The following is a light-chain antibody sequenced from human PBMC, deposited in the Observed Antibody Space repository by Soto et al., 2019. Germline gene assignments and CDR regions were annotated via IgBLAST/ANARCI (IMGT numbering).Light chain of an antibody. CDR1: QGISSY. V-gene: IGKV1-8*01. CDR3: QQHYSYPLT. Sequence: AIRMTQSPSSFSASTGDRVTITCRASQGISSYLAWYQQKPGKAPKLLIYAASTLQSGVPSRFSGSGSGTDFTLTISCLQSADFATYYCQQHYSYPLTFGGGTKVDIK. J-gene: IGKJ4*01. CDR2: AAS.